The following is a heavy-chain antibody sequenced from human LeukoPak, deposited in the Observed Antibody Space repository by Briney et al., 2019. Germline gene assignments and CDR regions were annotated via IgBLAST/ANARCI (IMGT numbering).Heavy chain of an antibody. CDR2: IYYSGST. V-gene: IGHV4-39*07. D-gene: IGHD3-22*01. CDR1: GGSVSSTIYY. Sequence: PSETLSLTCTVSGGSVSSTIYYWGWIRQPPGKGLEWIGHIYYSGSTNYNPSLKSRVTMSVDTSKNQFSLKLSSVTAADTAVYYCARDQYYYDSSGYLTFDYWGQGTLVTVSS. CDR3: ARDQYYYDSSGYLTFDY. J-gene: IGHJ4*02.